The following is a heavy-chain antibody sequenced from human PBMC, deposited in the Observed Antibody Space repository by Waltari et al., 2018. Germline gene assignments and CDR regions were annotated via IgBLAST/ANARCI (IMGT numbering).Heavy chain of an antibody. CDR1: GGSINSGDYY. J-gene: IGHJ3*02. CDR3: ATVGVLIPGNVFDI. V-gene: IGHV4-30-4*08. CDR2: IYYSGDT. D-gene: IGHD3-16*01. Sequence: QVQLQESGPGLVKPSQTLSLIRPVPGGSINSGDYYWNWIRQTQGKGLEWIGYIYYSGDTYYNPSLKTRVTMSVDTSKNQFSLNLNSVTATDTAVYYCATVGVLIPGNVFDIWGQGTMVTVSS.